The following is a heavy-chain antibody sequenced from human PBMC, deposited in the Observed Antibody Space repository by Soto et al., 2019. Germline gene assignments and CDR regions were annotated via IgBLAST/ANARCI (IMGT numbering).Heavy chain of an antibody. J-gene: IGHJ4*02. CDR3: ARGHGGITVFGAPGHFDY. Sequence: SETLSLTCTVSGGSISSSNYYWGWIRQSPGKGLAWIGSISYSGNTYYNPSLRSRVTISGDTSDNQFSLKLSSVTAADTAVYYCARGHGGITVFGAPGHFDYWGQGTLVTVSS. CDR1: GGSISSSNYY. V-gene: IGHV4-39*01. CDR2: ISYSGNT. D-gene: IGHD3-3*01.